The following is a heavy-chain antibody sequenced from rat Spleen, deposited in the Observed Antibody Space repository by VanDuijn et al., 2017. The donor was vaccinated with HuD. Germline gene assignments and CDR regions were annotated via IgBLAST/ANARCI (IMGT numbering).Heavy chain of an antibody. Sequence: EVQLVESGGGLVQPGGTLKLSCAASGITFSNYAMAWVRQAPTKGLEWVATINFDGSSTYYRDSVRGRFTVSRDNAKSTLYLQMDSLRSEDTATYYCARLGGYWGQGVMVTVSS. CDR1: GITFSNYA. CDR3: ARLGGY. V-gene: IGHV5-29*01. CDR2: INFDGSST. J-gene: IGHJ2*01. D-gene: IGHD4-6*01.